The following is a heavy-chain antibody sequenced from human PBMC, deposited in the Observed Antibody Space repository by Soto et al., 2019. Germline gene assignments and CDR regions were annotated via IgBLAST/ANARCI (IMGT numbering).Heavy chain of an antibody. V-gene: IGHV1-18*01. Sequence: QVHLVQSGVEVKTPGASVKVSCQASGYTFFTYDISWVRQAPGQGLERMGWISTYSGDTKYAQKFQGRVTMTTDTSTTTAYVELRSLRSDDTAVYYCARRHGPTTSENWFDHWGQGTLVTVSS. J-gene: IGHJ5*02. CDR1: GYTFFTYD. CDR2: ISTYSGDT. CDR3: ARRHGPTTSENWFDH. D-gene: IGHD5-12*01.